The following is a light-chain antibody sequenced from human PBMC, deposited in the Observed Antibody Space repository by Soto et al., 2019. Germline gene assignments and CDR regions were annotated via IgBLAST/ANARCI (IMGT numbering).Light chain of an antibody. V-gene: IGKV3-20*01. CDR2: GAS. CDR1: QSISSPY. CDR3: HQYNNWPPRT. J-gene: IGKJ3*01. Sequence: EIVLTQSPGTLSLPPGERATLSCRASQSISSPYLAWYQQKPGQAPRLLIDGASSRATGIPDRFSGSGSGTDFTLTISRLEPEDFAVYYCHQYNNWPPRTFGPGTKVDI.